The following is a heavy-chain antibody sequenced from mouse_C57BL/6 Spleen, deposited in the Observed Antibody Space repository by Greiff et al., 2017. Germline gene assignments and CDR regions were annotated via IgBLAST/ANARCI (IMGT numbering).Heavy chain of an antibody. J-gene: IGHJ4*01. CDR2: INPSNGGT. V-gene: IGHV1-53*01. Sequence: QVPLQQPGTELVKPGASVKLSCKASGYTFTSYWLHWVKQRPGQGLEWIGNINPSNGGTNYNEKFKSKATLTVDKTSSTAYMQLSSLTSEDSAVYYCARDATGVATSAMDYWGQGTSVTVSS. CDR1: GYTFTSYW. D-gene: IGHD1-1*01. CDR3: ARDATGVATSAMDY.